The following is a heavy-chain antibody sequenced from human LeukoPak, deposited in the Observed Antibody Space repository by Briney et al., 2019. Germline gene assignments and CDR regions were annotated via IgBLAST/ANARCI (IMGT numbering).Heavy chain of an antibody. CDR1: GFTFSSYC. D-gene: IGHD3-10*01. CDR3: VRGWGSGSYYNYYYYGMDV. V-gene: IGHV3-30*03. J-gene: IGHJ6*04. Sequence: GGSLRLSCAASGFTFSSYCMHWVRQAPGKGLEWVAVISYDGSNKYYADSVKGRFTISRDNSKNTLYLQTISLRAENTAVYYCVRGWGSGSYYNYYYYGMDVWGKGTTVTVSS. CDR2: ISYDGSNK.